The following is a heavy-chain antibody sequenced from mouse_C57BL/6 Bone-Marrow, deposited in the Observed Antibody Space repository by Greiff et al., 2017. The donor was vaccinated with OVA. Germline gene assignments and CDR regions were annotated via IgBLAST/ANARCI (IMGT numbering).Heavy chain of an antibody. Sequence: QVQLQQSGAELVKPGASVKMSCKASGYTFTTYPIEWMKQNPGKSLEWIGNFHPYNDDTKYNEKFQGKATLTVDKSYRTVYLELSRLTSDDSAVYYCARPGDYDVDWFSYWGQGTLVTVSA. CDR2: FHPYNDDT. D-gene: IGHD2-4*01. CDR1: GYTFTTYP. CDR3: ARPGDYDVDWFSY. V-gene: IGHV1-47*01. J-gene: IGHJ3*01.